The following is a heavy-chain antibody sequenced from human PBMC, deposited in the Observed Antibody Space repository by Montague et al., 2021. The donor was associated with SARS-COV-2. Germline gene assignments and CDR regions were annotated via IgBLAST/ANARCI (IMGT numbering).Heavy chain of an antibody. V-gene: IGHV4-34*01. CDR1: SGSFSGYY. CDR3: ARVFPRWLQFDPYFDY. Sequence: SETLSLTCAVYSGSFSGYYWSWIRQPPGKGLEWIGEINHSGSTNYNPSLKSRVTISVDTSKNQFSLKLSSVTAADTAVYYCARVFPRWLQFDPYFDYWGQGTLVTVSS. J-gene: IGHJ4*02. CDR2: INHSGST. D-gene: IGHD5-24*01.